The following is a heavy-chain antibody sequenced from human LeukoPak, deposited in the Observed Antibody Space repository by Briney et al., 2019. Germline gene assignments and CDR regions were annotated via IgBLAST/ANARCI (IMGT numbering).Heavy chain of an antibody. J-gene: IGHJ6*02. CDR1: GYTFTSYG. V-gene: IGHV1-18*01. CDR2: ISAYNGNT. Sequence: ASVKVSCKASGYTFTSYGISWVRRAPGQGLEWMGWISAYNGNTNYAQKLQGRVTMTTDTSTSTAYMELRSLRSDDTAVYYCARDLMVGWVAGTKGGYYYYGMDVWGQGTTVTVSS. D-gene: IGHD6-19*01. CDR3: ARDLMVGWVAGTKGGYYYYGMDV.